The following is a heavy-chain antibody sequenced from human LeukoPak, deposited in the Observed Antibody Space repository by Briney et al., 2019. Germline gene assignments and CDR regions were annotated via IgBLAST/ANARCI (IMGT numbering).Heavy chain of an antibody. V-gene: IGHV1-69*05. Sequence: SVKVSCKASGGTFSSYAISWVRQAPGQGLEWMGRIIPIFGTANYAQKFQGRVTITTDESTSTAYMELSSLRSEDTAVYYCARGMAVLYYYDSSGYPTEPGGYYYMDVWGKGTTVTVSS. CDR3: ARGMAVLYYYDSSGYPTEPGGYYYMDV. CDR2: IIPIFGTA. J-gene: IGHJ6*03. CDR1: GGTFSSYA. D-gene: IGHD3-22*01.